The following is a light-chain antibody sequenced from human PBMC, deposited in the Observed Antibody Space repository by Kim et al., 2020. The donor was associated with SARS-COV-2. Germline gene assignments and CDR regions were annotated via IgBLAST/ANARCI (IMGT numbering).Light chain of an antibody. CDR2: DVS. J-gene: IGLJ1*01. V-gene: IGLV2-14*03. Sequence: GQSITTACTGTSGDVGGYNYGAWYQQHPGKAPKLMIYDVSNRPSGGSNRFSGSKSGNTASLTISGLQAEDEADYYCSSYTSSSTNVFGTGTKVTVL. CDR3: SSYTSSSTNV. CDR1: SGDVGGYNY.